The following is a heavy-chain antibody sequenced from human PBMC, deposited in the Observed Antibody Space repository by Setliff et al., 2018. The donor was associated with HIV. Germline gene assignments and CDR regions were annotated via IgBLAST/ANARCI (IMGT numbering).Heavy chain of an antibody. V-gene: IGHV4-31*01. CDR2: IHYCGST. D-gene: IGHD1-26*01. CDR1: SGSISGGVHY. CDR3: ARIVRWELVATSTFFYYYMDV. J-gene: IGHJ6*03. Sequence: SETLSLTCTVSSGSISGGVHYWSWIRQHPGKGLKWIGYIHYCGSTYYNPSLKSQVTVSVDTSKNQFSLKLSSVTAADTAVYYCARIVRWELVATSTFFYYYMDVWGKGTTVTVSS.